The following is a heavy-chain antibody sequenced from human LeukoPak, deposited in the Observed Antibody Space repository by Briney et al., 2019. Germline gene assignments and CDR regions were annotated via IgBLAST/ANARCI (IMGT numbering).Heavy chain of an antibody. Sequence: PGGSLRLSCAASGFTFSSYWMSWVRQAPGKGLEWVANIKQDGSEKYYVDSVKGRFTISRDNAKNSLYLQMNSLRAEDTAVYYCARGRYSATLPGVGYWGQGTLVTVSS. CDR2: IKQDGSEK. J-gene: IGHJ4*02. CDR3: ARGRYSATLPGVGY. D-gene: IGHD1-26*01. V-gene: IGHV3-7*01. CDR1: GFTFSSYW.